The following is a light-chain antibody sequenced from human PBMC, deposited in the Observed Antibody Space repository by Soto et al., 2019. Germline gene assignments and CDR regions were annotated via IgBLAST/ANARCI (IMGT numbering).Light chain of an antibody. CDR3: QQYNNGPPLT. CDR2: DAS. V-gene: IGKV3-15*01. CDR1: QSVSSN. Sequence: EILMTQSPATLSVSPGERATLSCRASQSVSSNLAWYQQKPGQAPRLLIYDASNRATGIPARFSGSGSGTEVTVTISSLQPEDVVVYYCQQYNNGPPLTFGQGTKVEIK. J-gene: IGKJ1*01.